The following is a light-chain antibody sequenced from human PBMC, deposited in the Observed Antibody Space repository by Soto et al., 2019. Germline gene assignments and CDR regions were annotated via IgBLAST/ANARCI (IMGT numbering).Light chain of an antibody. CDR1: QSVSSN. CDR3: QQYNNWPSIFT. V-gene: IGKV3-15*01. J-gene: IGKJ3*01. Sequence: EIVMTQSPATLSVSPGERATLSCRASQSVSSNLAWYQQKPGQAPRLLIYGASTRATGIPARFSGSGSGTEFTLTISRLQSEDFAVYYCQQYNNWPSIFTFGPGTKVDIK. CDR2: GAS.